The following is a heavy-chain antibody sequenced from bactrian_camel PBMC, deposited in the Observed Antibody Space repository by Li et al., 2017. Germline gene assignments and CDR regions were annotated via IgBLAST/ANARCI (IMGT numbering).Heavy chain of an antibody. Sequence: HVQLVESGGELVQPGGSLRLSCVASGFAFSWYYMSWVRQAPGKGLEWVSSIYIGGGSTYYADSVKGRFTISKDNVKNTLYLQMNSLKPEDTAVYYCAADRIGLSETWCWMDPAFGYWGQGTQVTVS. CDR2: IYIGGGST. J-gene: IGHJ6*01. CDR3: AADRIGLSETWCWMDPAFGY. D-gene: IGHD3*01. CDR1: GFAFSWYY. V-gene: IGHV3-2*01.